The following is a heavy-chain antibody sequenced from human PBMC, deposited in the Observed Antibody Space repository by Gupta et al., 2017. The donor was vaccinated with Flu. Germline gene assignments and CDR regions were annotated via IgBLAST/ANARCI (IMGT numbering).Heavy chain of an antibody. Sequence: VQSGAEVKKPGASVKVSCKASGYTFTSYSIHWARQAPGQGLEWMGWMNSDSGETRYSQNFQGRITITSDTSARSSYMELSSLTSEDTAVYYCARDLYADSSGPFDLWGQGTLVTVSS. J-gene: IGHJ4*02. V-gene: IGHV1-3*04. CDR3: ARDLYADSSGPFDL. D-gene: IGHD3-22*01. CDR2: MNSDSGET. CDR1: GYTFTSYS.